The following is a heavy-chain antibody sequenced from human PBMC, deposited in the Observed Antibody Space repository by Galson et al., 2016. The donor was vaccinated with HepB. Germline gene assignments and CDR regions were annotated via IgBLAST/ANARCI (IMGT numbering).Heavy chain of an antibody. CDR1: GLTFSSYA. V-gene: IGHV3-23*01. CDR2: VNAGGDST. D-gene: IGHD6-19*01. Sequence: SLRLSCAASGLTFSSYAMNWVRQAPGKGLEWVSAVNAGGDSTYYADSVKGRFTISRDNSKNTQYLQMNSLRAEDTAVYYCAKEHSGYFDHWGQGTLVTVSS. CDR3: AKEHSGYFDH. J-gene: IGHJ4*02.